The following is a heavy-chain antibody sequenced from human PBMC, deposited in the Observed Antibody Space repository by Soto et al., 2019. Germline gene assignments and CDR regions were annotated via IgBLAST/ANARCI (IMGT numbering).Heavy chain of an antibody. J-gene: IGHJ4*02. Sequence: QITLKESGPTLVKPTQTLTLTCTFSGFSLSTRGVGVGWIRQPPGKALEWLAIIYWDDDKRYSPSLKSRLNITKDTSKNHVALTMTDMDSVDTAPYYSATKWGGDRSLDSWGQGTLVTVSS. CDR2: IYWDDDK. CDR3: ATKWGGDRSLDS. CDR1: GFSLSTRGVG. V-gene: IGHV2-5*02. D-gene: IGHD1-26*01.